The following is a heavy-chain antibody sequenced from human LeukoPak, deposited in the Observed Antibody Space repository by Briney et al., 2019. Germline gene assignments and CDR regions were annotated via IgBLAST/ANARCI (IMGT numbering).Heavy chain of an antibody. Sequence: GGSLRLSCAASGFTFSCYWMSWVRQAPGKGLEWVANIKQDGSEKYYVDSVKGRFTISRDNAKNSLYLQMNSLRAEDTAVYYCARVSKGDKMVYAIGSSRNFDYWGQGTLVTVSS. V-gene: IGHV3-7*01. J-gene: IGHJ4*02. CDR1: GFTFSCYW. CDR3: ARVSKGDKMVYAIGSSRNFDY. CDR2: IKQDGSEK. D-gene: IGHD2-8*01.